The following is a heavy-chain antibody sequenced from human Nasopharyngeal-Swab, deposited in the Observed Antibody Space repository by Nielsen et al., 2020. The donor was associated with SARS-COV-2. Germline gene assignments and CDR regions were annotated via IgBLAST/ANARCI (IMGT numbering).Heavy chain of an antibody. V-gene: IGHV3-23*01. J-gene: IGHJ5*02. CDR3: AKDSVVIPAAWFDP. D-gene: IGHD2-2*01. Sequence: GGSLRLSCAASGFTFSSYAMNWVRLAPGKGLEWVSAISGGDDTTYYADSVKGRFTISRDASKNTLFLQMNSLRTEDTAVYYCAKDSVVIPAAWFDPWGQGTLVTVSS. CDR1: GFTFSSYA. CDR2: ISGGDDTT.